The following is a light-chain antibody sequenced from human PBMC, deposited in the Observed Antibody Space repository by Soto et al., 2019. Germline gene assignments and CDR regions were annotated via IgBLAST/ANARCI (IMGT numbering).Light chain of an antibody. CDR2: TAS. CDR3: QQLNSNPFT. CDR1: QGIASY. Sequence: IQLTQSPSSLSASVGDRVTITCLASQGIASYLAWYQQIPGKAPKLLIYTASTLQSGVPSRFSGSGSGPDFTLTISSLQPEDFATYYCQQLNSNPFTFGPGTKVDIK. V-gene: IGKV1-9*01. J-gene: IGKJ3*01.